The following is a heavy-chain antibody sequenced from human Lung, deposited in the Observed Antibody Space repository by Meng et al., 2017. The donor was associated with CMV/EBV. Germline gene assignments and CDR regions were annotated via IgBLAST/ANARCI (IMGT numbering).Heavy chain of an antibody. V-gene: IGHV1-69*05. CDR1: GGTFSSYA. CDR3: ARGSEESGYYYYYGMDV. CDR2: IIPIFGTA. Sequence: SXXVSXKASGGTFSSYAISWVRQAPGQGLEWTGGIIPIFGTANYAQKFQGRVTITTDESTSTAYMELSSLRSEDTAVYYCARGSEESGYYYYYGMDVWGQGXTVTVSS. J-gene: IGHJ6*02. D-gene: IGHD3-3*01.